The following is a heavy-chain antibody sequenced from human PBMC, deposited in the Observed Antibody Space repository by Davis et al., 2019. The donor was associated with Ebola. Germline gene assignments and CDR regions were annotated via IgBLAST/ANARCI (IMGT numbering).Heavy chain of an antibody. CDR1: GGSISSGDYY. Sequence: MPSETLSLTCTVSGGSISSGDYYWSWIRQPPGKGLEWIGYIYYSGSTYYNPSLKSRVTISVDTSKNQFSLKLSSVTAADTAVYYCARHGGRDILWFGEVPFDPWGQGTLVTVSS. D-gene: IGHD3-10*01. CDR2: IYYSGST. V-gene: IGHV4-30-4*01. CDR3: ARHGGRDILWFGEVPFDP. J-gene: IGHJ5*02.